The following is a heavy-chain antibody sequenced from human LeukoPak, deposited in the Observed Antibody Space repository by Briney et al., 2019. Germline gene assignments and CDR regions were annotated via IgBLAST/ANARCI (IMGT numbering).Heavy chain of an antibody. D-gene: IGHD3-22*01. J-gene: IGHJ4*02. CDR2: IYYSGST. CDR3: ARVGDSSGYYRLYDY. CDR1: GGSISSYY. Sequence: SETLSLTCAVSGGSISSYYWSWIRQPPGKGLEWIGYIYYSGSTNYNPSLKSRVTISVDTSKNQFSLKLSSVTAADTAVYYCARVGDSSGYYRLYDYWGQGTLVTVSS. V-gene: IGHV4-59*01.